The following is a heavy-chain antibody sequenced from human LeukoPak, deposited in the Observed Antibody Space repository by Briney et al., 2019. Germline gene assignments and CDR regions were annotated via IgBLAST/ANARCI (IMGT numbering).Heavy chain of an antibody. CDR3: ARRPLYSYGPNDY. J-gene: IGHJ4*02. D-gene: IGHD5-18*01. CDR2: INHSGST. V-gene: IGHV4-34*01. CDR1: GGSFSGYY. Sequence: SETLSLTCAVYGGSFSGYYWSWIRQPPGKGLEWIGEINHSGSTNYNPSLKSRVTISVDSSKNQFSLRLSSVPAADTAVYYCARRPLYSYGPNDYWGQGTLVTASS.